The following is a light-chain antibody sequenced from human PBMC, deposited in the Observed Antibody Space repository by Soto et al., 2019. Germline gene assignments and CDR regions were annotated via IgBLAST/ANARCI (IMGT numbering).Light chain of an antibody. CDR3: QKYNSAPHT. CDR1: QGISNY. J-gene: IGKJ4*01. Sequence: DIQMTQSPSSLSASVGDRVTITCRACQGISNYLAWYQQKPGKVPKLLIYAASTLQSGVPSRFSGSGSGTDFTLTISSLQPEDVATYYCQKYNSAPHTFGGGTKVDIK. CDR2: AAS. V-gene: IGKV1-27*01.